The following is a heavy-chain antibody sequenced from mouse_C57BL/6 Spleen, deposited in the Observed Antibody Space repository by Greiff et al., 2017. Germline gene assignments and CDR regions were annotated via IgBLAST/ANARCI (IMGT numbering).Heavy chain of an antibody. CDR3: AKLGQIRAYDMDD. J-gene: IGHJ4*01. V-gene: IGHV1-18*01. CDR2: ISPNNGGT. CDR1: EYTFTDYN. D-gene: IGHD3-3*01. Sequence: VQLKQSGPELVKPGASVKLSCKASEYTFTDYNMDWVKQSPGKSLEWIGDISPNNGGTIYNEKFKGKATLTVDKSSSTAYMELRSLTSEDTAFYYGAKLGQIRAYDMDDWGKGTSVTVSS.